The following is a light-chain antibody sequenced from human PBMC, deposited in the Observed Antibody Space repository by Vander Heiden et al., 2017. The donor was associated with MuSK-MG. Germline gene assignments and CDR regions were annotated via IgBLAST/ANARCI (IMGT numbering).Light chain of an antibody. CDR3: QSYDSSLSESGV. Sequence: QSVLTQPPSVSGAPGPRVTISSTGSSSNIGAGYDVHWYQQRPGTAPKLRISGNNKRPAGVPDRVSGSKSGTSASRAITGLQAEDEADYYGQSYDSSLSESGVCGGGTKLNVI. CDR1: SSNIGAGYD. J-gene: IGLJ2*01. V-gene: IGLV1-40*01. CDR2: GNN.